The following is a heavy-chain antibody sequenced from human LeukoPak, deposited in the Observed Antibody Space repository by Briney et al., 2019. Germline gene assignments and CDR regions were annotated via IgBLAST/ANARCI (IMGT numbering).Heavy chain of an antibody. Sequence: SVKVSCKASGDTFNNYPITWVRQAPGQGLEWMGRIIPILGIANYAQKFQGRVTITADKSTSTAYMELSSLRSEDTAVYYCARSAIVGATTAWGQGTLVTVSS. D-gene: IGHD1-26*01. V-gene: IGHV1-69*02. CDR2: IIPILGIA. CDR3: ARSAIVGATTA. J-gene: IGHJ4*02. CDR1: GDTFNNYP.